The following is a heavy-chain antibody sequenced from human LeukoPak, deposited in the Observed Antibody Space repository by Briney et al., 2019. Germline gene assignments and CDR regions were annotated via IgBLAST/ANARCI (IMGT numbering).Heavy chain of an antibody. Sequence: GGSLRLSCAASGFTFSSYAMSWVRQAPGKGLEWVSAISGSGGSTYYADSVKGRFTISRDNSKNTLYLQMNSLRAEDTAVYYCAKQQILGYCSSTRCYPVDYWGQGTLVTVSS. CDR2: ISGSGGST. CDR3: AKQQILGYCSSTRCYPVDY. CDR1: GFTFSSYA. V-gene: IGHV3-23*01. D-gene: IGHD2-2*01. J-gene: IGHJ4*02.